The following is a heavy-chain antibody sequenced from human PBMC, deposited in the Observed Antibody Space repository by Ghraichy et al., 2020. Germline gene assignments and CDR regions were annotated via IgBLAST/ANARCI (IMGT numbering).Heavy chain of an antibody. CDR2: IYYSGST. D-gene: IGHD3-10*01. Sequence: SQTLSLTCTVSGGSISSGGYYWSWIRQHPGKGLEWIGYIYYSGSTYYNPSLKSRVTISVDTSKNQFSLKLSSVTAADTAVYYCARDLGSIPMVRGIFDPWGQGTLVTVSS. V-gene: IGHV4-31*03. CDR3: ARDLGSIPMVRGIFDP. CDR1: GGSISSGGYY. J-gene: IGHJ5*02.